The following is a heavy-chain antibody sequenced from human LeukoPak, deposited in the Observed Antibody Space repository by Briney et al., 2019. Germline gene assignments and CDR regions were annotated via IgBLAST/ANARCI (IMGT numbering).Heavy chain of an antibody. CDR3: SRENGAFSPFGY. D-gene: IGHD2-8*01. V-gene: IGHV4-4*02. J-gene: IGHJ4*02. CDR1: GGSISNTNW. Sequence: PSGALSLTCGVSGGSISNTNWWSWVRQPPGQGLEWIGEISLTGLTHYNPSLESRVTVSLDKSKNQLSLNLTSVTAADTAVYYCSRENGAFSPFGYWGQGTLVTVLS. CDR2: ISLTGLT.